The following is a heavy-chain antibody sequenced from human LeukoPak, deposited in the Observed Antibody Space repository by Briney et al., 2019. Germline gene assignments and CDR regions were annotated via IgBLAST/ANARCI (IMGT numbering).Heavy chain of an antibody. CDR2: IYYSGST. D-gene: IGHD4-23*01. CDR3: ARHASNSGVD. J-gene: IGHJ4*02. Sequence: PSETLSLTCTVSGGSVSSGSYYWGWIRQPPGKGLEWIGSIYYSGSTYYSPSLKSRVTISVDTSKNQFSLKLSSVTAADTAVFYCARHASNSGVDWGQGTLVTVSS. V-gene: IGHV4-39*01. CDR1: GGSVSSGSYY.